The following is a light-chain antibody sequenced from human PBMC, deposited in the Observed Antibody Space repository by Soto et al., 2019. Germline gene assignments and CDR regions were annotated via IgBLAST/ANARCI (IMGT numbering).Light chain of an antibody. Sequence: EILLRQSPATLPLSPGERATLSYSASPSVSNYLAWNQQKPGQAPRLFIYDASNRATGIPARFSGSGSGTDFTLTISTLEPEDFAVYYWQQRYNWPLTFGGGTKVEIK. CDR3: QQRYNWPLT. V-gene: IGKV3-11*01. CDR1: PSVSNY. J-gene: IGKJ4*01. CDR2: DAS.